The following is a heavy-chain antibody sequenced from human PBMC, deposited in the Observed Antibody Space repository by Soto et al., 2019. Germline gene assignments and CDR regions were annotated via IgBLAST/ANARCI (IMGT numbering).Heavy chain of an antibody. D-gene: IGHD3-9*01. CDR2: IIPIFGTA. CDR3: AVGDYAMARGGMDV. CDR1: GGTFSSYA. J-gene: IGHJ6*02. V-gene: IGHV1-69*12. Sequence: QVQLVQSGAEVKKPGSSVKVSCKASGGTFSSYAISWVRQAPGQGLEWMGGIIPIFGTANYAQKFQGRVTITADESSSTGYMGLSSLRTEDTAVYYCAVGDYAMARGGMDVWGQGTTVTVSS.